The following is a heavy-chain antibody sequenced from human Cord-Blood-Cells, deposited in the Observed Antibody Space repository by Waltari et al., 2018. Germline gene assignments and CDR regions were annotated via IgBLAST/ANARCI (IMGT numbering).Heavy chain of an antibody. CDR1: GGSISSSSYY. J-gene: IGHJ5*02. V-gene: IGHV4-39*01. CDR3: ASNPGIIAP. D-gene: IGHD6-13*01. Sequence: QLQLQESGPGLVKPSETLSLTCTVSGGSISSSSYYWGWIRQPPGKGLEWIGGIYYSGSHYSNPSLNSRVTMSVDTSKNQFSLKLSSVTAADTAVYYCASNPGIIAPWGQGTLVTVSS. CDR2: IYYSGSH.